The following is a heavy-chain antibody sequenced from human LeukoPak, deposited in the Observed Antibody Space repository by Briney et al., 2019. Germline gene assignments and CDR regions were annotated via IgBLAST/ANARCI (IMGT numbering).Heavy chain of an antibody. D-gene: IGHD1-26*01. Sequence: SETLSLTCTVSGGSISSYYWSWIRQPPGKGLEWIGYIYYSGSTNYNPSLKSRVTISVDTSKNQFSLKLSSVTAADTAVYYCARRGTASGSYFLNWFDPWGQGTLVTVSS. CDR3: ARRGTASGSYFLNWFDP. CDR2: IYYSGST. J-gene: IGHJ5*02. CDR1: GGSISSYY. V-gene: IGHV4-59*12.